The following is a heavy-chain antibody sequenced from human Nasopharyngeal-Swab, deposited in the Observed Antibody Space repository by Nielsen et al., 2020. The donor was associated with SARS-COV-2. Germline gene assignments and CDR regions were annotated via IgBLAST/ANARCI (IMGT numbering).Heavy chain of an antibody. CDR2: IYYSGST. D-gene: IGHD5-24*01. J-gene: IGHJ4*02. Sequence: SETLSLTCPVVGGSISSYYWSWIRQLPGKGLEWIGYIYYSGSTNYNPSLKSRVTISVDTSKNQFSLKLSPVTAADTAVYYCARGFGARDGYNLLVDYWGQGTLVTVSS. V-gene: IGHV4-59*01. CDR1: GGSISSYY. CDR3: ARGFGARDGYNLLVDY.